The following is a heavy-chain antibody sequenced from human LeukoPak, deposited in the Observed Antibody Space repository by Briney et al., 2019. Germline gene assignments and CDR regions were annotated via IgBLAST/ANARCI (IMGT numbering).Heavy chain of an antibody. CDR2: INHSGST. CDR1: GGSFSGYY. Sequence: SETLSLTCAVYGGSFSGYYWSWIRQPPGKGLEWIGEINHSGSTNYNPSLKSRVTISVDTSKNQFSLKLSSVTAADTAVYYCARAPDKSSSARSYYFDYWGQGTLVTVSS. J-gene: IGHJ4*02. CDR3: ARAPDKSSSARSYYFDY. V-gene: IGHV4-34*01. D-gene: IGHD6-6*01.